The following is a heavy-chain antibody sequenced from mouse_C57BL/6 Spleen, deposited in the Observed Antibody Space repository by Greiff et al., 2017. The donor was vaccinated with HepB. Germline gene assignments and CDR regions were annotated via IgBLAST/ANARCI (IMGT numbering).Heavy chain of an antibody. D-gene: IGHD1-1*01. J-gene: IGHJ2*01. V-gene: IGHV1-82*01. CDR2: IYPGDGDT. CDR3: ARLIYYGSSYHYFDY. CDR1: GYAFSSSW. Sequence: QVQLKESGPELVKPGASVKISCKASGYAFSSSWMNWVKQRPGKGLEWIGRIYPGDGDTNYNGKFKGKATLTADKSSSTAYMQLSSLTSEDSAVYFCARLIYYGSSYHYFDYWGQGTTLTVSS.